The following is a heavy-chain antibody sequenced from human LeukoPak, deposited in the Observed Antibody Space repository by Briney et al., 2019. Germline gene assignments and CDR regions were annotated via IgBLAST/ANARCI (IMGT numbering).Heavy chain of an antibody. V-gene: IGHV4-39*01. CDR1: GASISSSTFY. D-gene: IGHD5-18*01. J-gene: IGHJ4*02. Sequence: SETLSLTCTVSGASISSSTFYWGWIRQPPGKGLEWIGSIYYSGSTYYNPSLKSRVTISVDTSKSQFSLKLSSVTAADTAVYYCARHKVGEIQKCDYWGQGTLVTVSS. CDR3: ARHKVGEIQKCDY. CDR2: IYYSGST.